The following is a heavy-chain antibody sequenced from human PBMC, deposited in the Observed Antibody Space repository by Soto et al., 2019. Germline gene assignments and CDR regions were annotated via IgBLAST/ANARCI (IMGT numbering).Heavy chain of an antibody. CDR3: ARAFYDSSGYSVFFDY. D-gene: IGHD3-22*01. CDR2: IIPIFGTA. V-gene: IGHV1-69*06. Sequence: LVKVSCKASGGTFSSYAISWVRQAPGQGLEWMGGIIPIFGTANYAQKFQGRVTITADKSTSTAYMELSSLRSEDTAVYYCARAFYDSSGYSVFFDYWGQGTLVTVSS. J-gene: IGHJ4*02. CDR1: GGTFSSYA.